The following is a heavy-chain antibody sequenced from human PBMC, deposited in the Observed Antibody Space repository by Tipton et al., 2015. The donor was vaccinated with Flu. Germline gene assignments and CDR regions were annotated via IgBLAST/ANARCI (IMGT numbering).Heavy chain of an antibody. CDR2: IGTKANTYAT. CDR3: TANVVVVTAAYPDY. D-gene: IGHD2-21*02. V-gene: IGHV3-73*01. J-gene: IGHJ4*02. Sequence: TASGFTFSGSAMHWVRQASGKGLEWVGRIGTKANTYATAYAASVKGRFTISRDDSKNTAFLQMNSLKTEDTAVYYCTANVVVVTAAYPDYWGQGILVTVSS. CDR1: GFTFSGSA.